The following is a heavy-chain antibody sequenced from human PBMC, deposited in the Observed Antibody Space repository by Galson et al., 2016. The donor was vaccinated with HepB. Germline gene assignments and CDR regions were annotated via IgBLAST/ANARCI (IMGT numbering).Heavy chain of an antibody. D-gene: IGHD5-12*01. J-gene: IGHJ4*02. V-gene: IGHV3-23*01. CDR3: AKADHWLLLPEDY. CDR2: ISRTGGST. CDR1: GFTFSSYA. Sequence: SLRLSCAASGFTFSSYALSWVRQAPGKGLEWVSAISRTGGSTSYADSAKGRFTISRDNSKNTLYLQMNRLRADDTAVYYCAKADHWLLLPEDYWGQGTLVTVSS.